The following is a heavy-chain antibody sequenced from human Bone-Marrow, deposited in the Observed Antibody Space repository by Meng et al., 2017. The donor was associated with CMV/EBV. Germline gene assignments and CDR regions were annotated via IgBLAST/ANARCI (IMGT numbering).Heavy chain of an antibody. CDR1: GFTFSSYA. V-gene: IGHV3-64*02. D-gene: IGHD3-10*01. J-gene: IGHJ4*02. CDR3: AKDRGGSGSYEVDY. Sequence: GESLKISCAASGFTFSSYAMHWVRQAPGKGLEYVSAISSNGGSTYYADSVKGRFTISRDNSKNTLYLQMNSLRAGDTAVYYCAKDRGGSGSYEVDYWGQGTLVTVSS. CDR2: ISSNGGST.